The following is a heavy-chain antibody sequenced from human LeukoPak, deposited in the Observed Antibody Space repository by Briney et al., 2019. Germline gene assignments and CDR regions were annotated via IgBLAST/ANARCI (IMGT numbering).Heavy chain of an antibody. CDR1: GFTFSSYA. J-gene: IGHJ4*02. CDR2: ISGSGGST. D-gene: IGHD3-10*01. CDR3: AKDPRTWFGELLSPSYFDY. Sequence: GGSLRLSCAASGFTFSSYAMNWVRQAPGKGLEWVSGISGSGGSTYFADSVKGRFTISRDNSKSTLYLQMNSLRAEDTAVYYCAKDPRTWFGELLSPSYFDYWGLGTLVTVSS. V-gene: IGHV3-23*01.